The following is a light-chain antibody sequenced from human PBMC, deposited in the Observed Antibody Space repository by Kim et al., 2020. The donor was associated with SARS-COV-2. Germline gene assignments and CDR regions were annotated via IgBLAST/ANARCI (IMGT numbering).Light chain of an antibody. Sequence: IQLTQSPSSLSASVGDRVTITCRASQDISSHLAWYQQKPGKAPKLLIYAASTLQSGVPSRFSGSGSGTDFTLTISSLQPEDFATYNCRQLHSSHVPFGQGTRLEIK. CDR2: AAS. CDR3: RQLHSSHVP. J-gene: IGKJ5*01. CDR1: QDISSH. V-gene: IGKV1-9*01.